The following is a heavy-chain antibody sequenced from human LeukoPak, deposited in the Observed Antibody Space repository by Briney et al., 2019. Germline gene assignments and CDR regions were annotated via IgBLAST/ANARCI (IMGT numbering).Heavy chain of an antibody. CDR2: IYYSGRT. D-gene: IGHD3-10*01. CDR3: ARAVGGDGSGSL. CDR1: GGSISSGSYY. V-gene: IGHV4-61*01. Sequence: PSGTLSLTCTVSGGSISSGSYYWSWIRQPPGKGLEWIGYIYYSGRTNYSPSLKSRVTISVDTSKNQFSLRLSSVTAADTAVYYCARAVGGDGSGSLWGPGTLVTVSS. J-gene: IGHJ4*02.